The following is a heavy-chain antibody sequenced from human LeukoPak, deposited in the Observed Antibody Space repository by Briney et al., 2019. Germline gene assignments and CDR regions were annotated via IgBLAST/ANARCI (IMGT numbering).Heavy chain of an antibody. Sequence: SETLSLTCAVSGYSISSGYYWGWIRQPPGKGLESVGSIYHSGSTYYNPSLKSRVTISVDTSKNQFSLKLSSVTAADTAVYYCARPNYDFWSGYWFDPWGQGTLVTVSS. V-gene: IGHV4-38-2*01. J-gene: IGHJ5*02. CDR3: ARPNYDFWSGYWFDP. CDR1: GYSISSGYY. D-gene: IGHD3-3*01. CDR2: IYHSGST.